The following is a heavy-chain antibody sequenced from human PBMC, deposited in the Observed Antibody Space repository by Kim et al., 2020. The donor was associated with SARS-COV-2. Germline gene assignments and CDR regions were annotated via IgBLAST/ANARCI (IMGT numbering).Heavy chain of an antibody. Sequence: GGSLRLSCAASGFTFSSYSMNWVRQAPGKGLEWVSYISSSSSTIYYADSVKGRFTISRDNAKNSLYLQMNSLRDEDTAVYYCASLYSGSTYYYYGMDVWGQGTTVTVSS. CDR2: ISSSSSTI. J-gene: IGHJ6*02. D-gene: IGHD1-26*01. CDR3: ASLYSGSTYYYYGMDV. CDR1: GFTFSSYS. V-gene: IGHV3-48*02.